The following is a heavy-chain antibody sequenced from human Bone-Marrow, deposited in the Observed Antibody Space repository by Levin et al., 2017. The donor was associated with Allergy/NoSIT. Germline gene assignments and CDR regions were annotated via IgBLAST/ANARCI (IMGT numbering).Heavy chain of an antibody. D-gene: IGHD2-15*01. CDR3: TRYCRGPWCPSTSGRLDV. CDR2: MNVDGGEK. Sequence: PGGSLRLSCVASGFTFTDYFMTWVRQAPGKGLEWVANMNVDGGEKNYVDSVEGRFTISRDNAKSSLYLQMNSLRAEDTAVYFCTRYCRGPWCPSTSGRLDVWGQGTTVTVSS. J-gene: IGHJ6*02. CDR1: GFTFTDYF. V-gene: IGHV3-7*01.